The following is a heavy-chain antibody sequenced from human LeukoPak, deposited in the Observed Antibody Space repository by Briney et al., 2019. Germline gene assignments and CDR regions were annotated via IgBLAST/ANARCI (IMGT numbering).Heavy chain of an antibody. CDR1: GFTFSSYA. CDR3: AKDPFRGGWGEVCNY. J-gene: IGHJ4*02. V-gene: IGHV3-23*01. CDR2: ISGSGGST. Sequence: GGSLRLSCAASGFTFSSYAMSWVRQAPGKGLEWVSAISGSGGSTYYADSVKGRFTISRDNSKNTLYLQMNSLRAEDTAVYYCAKDPFRGGWGEVCNYGARGPLVTVPS. D-gene: IGHD3-10*01.